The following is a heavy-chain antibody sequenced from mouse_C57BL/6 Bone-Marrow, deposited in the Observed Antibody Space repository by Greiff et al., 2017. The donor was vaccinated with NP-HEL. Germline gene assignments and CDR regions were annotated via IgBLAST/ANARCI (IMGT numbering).Heavy chain of an antibody. Sequence: EVQLKQSGAELVKPGASVKLSCTASGFNIKDYYMHWVKQRTEQGLEWIGRIDPEDGETKYAPKFQGKATITADTSSNTAYLQLSSLTSEDTAVYYCARFRWLLLYFDYWGQGTTLTVSS. CDR2: IDPEDGET. V-gene: IGHV14-2*01. CDR1: GFNIKDYY. J-gene: IGHJ2*01. CDR3: ARFRWLLLYFDY. D-gene: IGHD2-3*01.